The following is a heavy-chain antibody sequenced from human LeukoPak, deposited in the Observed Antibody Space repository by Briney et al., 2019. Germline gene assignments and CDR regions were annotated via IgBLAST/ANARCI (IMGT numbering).Heavy chain of an antibody. J-gene: IGHJ4*02. CDR1: GGSISSYY. CDR3: ARDGQGYCSSTSCPRFDY. D-gene: IGHD2-2*01. CDR2: IYTSGST. Sequence: SETLSLTCTVSGGSISSYYWSWIRQPAGKGLEWIGRIYTSGSTNYNPSLKSRVTMSVDTSKNQFSLKLSSVTAADTAVYYCARDGQGYCSSTSCPRFDYWGQGTLVTVSS. V-gene: IGHV4-4*07.